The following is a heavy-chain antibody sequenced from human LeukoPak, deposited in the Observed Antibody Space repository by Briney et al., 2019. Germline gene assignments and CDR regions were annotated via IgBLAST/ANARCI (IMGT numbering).Heavy chain of an antibody. Sequence: SETLSLTCTVSGGSVSSYYWSWIRQPPDKGLEWIGYIYYSGSTNYNPSLKSRVTISVDTSKNRFSLKLSSVTAADTAVYYCAREGGAGAFDIWGQGTMVTVSS. CDR1: GGSVSSYY. D-gene: IGHD2-21*01. J-gene: IGHJ3*02. CDR3: AREGGAGAFDI. V-gene: IGHV4-59*02. CDR2: IYYSGST.